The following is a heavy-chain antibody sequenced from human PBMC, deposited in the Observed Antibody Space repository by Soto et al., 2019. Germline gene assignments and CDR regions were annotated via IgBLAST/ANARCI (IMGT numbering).Heavy chain of an antibody. CDR3: LRDIFGVVIFDS. D-gene: IGHD3-3*01. V-gene: IGHV3-64D*06. Sequence: ESGGDLVQPGGSLRLSCSASGFSFSDSAMHWVRQAPGKRLEYVSAISTNGRSTYYADSVKGRFTISRDNSKNTVHLQMSSLRAEDTALYYCLRDIFGVVIFDSWGQGTPVTVSS. CDR2: ISTNGRST. CDR1: GFSFSDSA. J-gene: IGHJ4*02.